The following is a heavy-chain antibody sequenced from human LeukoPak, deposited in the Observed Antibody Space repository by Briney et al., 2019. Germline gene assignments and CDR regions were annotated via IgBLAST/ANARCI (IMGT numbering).Heavy chain of an antibody. CDR1: GFTFSSYA. J-gene: IGHJ4*02. Sequence: GRSLRLSCAASGFTFSSYAMHWVRQAPGKGLDWVAVISYDGSNKYYADSVKGRFTISRDNSKNTLYLQMNSLRAEETAVYYCARTDHVAFGSSWHNQWEILFDYWGQGTLVTVSS. CDR2: ISYDGSNK. CDR3: ARTDHVAFGSSWHNQWEILFDY. V-gene: IGHV3-30-3*01. D-gene: IGHD6-13*01.